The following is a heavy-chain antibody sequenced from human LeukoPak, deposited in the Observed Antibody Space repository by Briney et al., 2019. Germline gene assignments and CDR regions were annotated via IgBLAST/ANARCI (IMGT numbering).Heavy chain of an antibody. Sequence: SETLSLTCTVSGGSISSYYWSWIRQPPGKGLEWIGDIYYSGSTNYNPSLKSRVTISVDTSKNQFSLKLSSVTAADTAVYYCARDPNTYYDFWSGYYYYYMDVWGKGTTVTVSS. J-gene: IGHJ6*03. D-gene: IGHD3-3*01. CDR2: IYYSGST. CDR3: ARDPNTYYDFWSGYYYYYMDV. CDR1: GGSISSYY. V-gene: IGHV4-59*12.